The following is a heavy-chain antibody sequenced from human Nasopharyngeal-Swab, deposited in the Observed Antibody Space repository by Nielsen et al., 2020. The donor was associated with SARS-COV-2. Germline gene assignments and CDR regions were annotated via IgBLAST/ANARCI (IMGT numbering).Heavy chain of an antibody. Sequence: GGSLRLSCAASGFTFSSYSMNWVRQAPGKGLEWVSSISSSSSYIYYADSVKGRFTISRDNAKNSLYLQMNSLRAEDTAVYYCARDSIYDFWSGYPHWGQGTLVTVSS. D-gene: IGHD3-3*01. CDR3: ARDSIYDFWSGYPH. V-gene: IGHV3-21*01. CDR2: ISSSSSYI. J-gene: IGHJ4*02. CDR1: GFTFSSYS.